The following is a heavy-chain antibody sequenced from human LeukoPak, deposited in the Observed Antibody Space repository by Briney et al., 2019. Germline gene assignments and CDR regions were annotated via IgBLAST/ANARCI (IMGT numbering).Heavy chain of an antibody. V-gene: IGHV3-21*01. CDR3: ARDWGYEHYVDY. D-gene: IGHD5-12*01. J-gene: IGHJ4*02. CDR1: GFTFSSYS. CDR2: ISSSSSYI. Sequence: GGTLRLSCAASGFTFSSYSMNWVRQAPGKGLEWVSSISSSSSYIYYADSVKGRFTISRDNAKNSLYLQMNSLRAEDTAVYYCARDWGYEHYVDYWGQGTLVTVSS.